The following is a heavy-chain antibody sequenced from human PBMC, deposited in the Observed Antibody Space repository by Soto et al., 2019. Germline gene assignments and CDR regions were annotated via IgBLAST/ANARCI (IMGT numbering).Heavy chain of an antibody. CDR3: AREGHYGGNSLDY. J-gene: IGHJ4*02. CDR2: IYYSGST. D-gene: IGHD4-17*01. V-gene: IGHV4-39*07. Sequence: SETLSLTCTVSGGSISSSSYYWGWIRQPPGKGLEWIGNIYYSGSTYYNPSLKSRVTISVDTSKNQFSLKLSSVTAADTAVYYCAREGHYGGNSLDYWGQGTLVTVS. CDR1: GGSISSSSYY.